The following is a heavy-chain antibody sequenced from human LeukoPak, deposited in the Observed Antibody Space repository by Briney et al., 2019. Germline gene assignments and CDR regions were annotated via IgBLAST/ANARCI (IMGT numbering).Heavy chain of an antibody. CDR1: GYSFTNYW. CDR3: ALSNSGTNFYY. CDR2: IYPGDSDT. J-gene: IGHJ4*02. Sequence: GESLKISCKGSGYSFTNYWIGWERQMPGKGLEWMGIIYPGDSDTRYSPSFQGQVTISADKSSSTAYLQWSSLKASDTAMYYCALSNSGTNFYYWGQGTLVSVSS. D-gene: IGHD6-19*01. V-gene: IGHV5-51*01.